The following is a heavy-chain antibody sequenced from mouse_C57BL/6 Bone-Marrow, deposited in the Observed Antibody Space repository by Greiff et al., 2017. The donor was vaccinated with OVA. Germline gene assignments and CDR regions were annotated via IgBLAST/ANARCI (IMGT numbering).Heavy chain of an antibody. CDR3: ARIKGTLYFDD. CDR2: INPNNGGT. J-gene: IGHJ2*01. CDR1: GYTFTDYY. Sequence: EVQLQQSGPELVKPGASVKISCKASGYTFTDYYMNWVKQSHGKSLEWIGDINPNNGGTSYNQKFKGKATLTVDKSSSTAYMELRSLTSEDSAVYYCARIKGTLYFDDWGQGTTLTVSS. V-gene: IGHV1-26*01. D-gene: IGHD2-14*01.